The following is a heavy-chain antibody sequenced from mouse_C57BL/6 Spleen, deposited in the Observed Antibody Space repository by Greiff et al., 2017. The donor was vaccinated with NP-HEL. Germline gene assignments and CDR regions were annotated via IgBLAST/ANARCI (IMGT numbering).Heavy chain of an antibody. CDR1: GYTFTSYG. J-gene: IGHJ2*01. V-gene: IGHV1-81*01. D-gene: IGHD1-1*01. CDR3: AREEAVVAPFDY. CDR2: IYPRSGNT. Sequence: VQLQQSGAELARPGASVKLSCKASGYTFTSYGISWVKQRTGQGLEWIGEIYPRSGNTYYNEKFKGKATLTADKSSSTAYMELRSLTSEDSAVYFCAREEAVVAPFDYWGQGTTLTVSS.